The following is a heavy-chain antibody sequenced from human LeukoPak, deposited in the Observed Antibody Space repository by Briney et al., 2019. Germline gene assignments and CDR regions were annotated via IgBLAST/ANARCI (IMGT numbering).Heavy chain of an antibody. Sequence: GESLKISCKGSGYDFTTYYVGWVRQMSGKGLEWMGIIYPGDSDTRYSPSFQGQVTITADKSVTTAYLQWSSLTASDTAMYYCARFPTDSSTLFDYWGQGTLVTVSS. D-gene: IGHD6-13*01. J-gene: IGHJ4*02. CDR3: ARFPTDSSTLFDY. CDR2: IYPGDSDT. V-gene: IGHV5-51*01. CDR1: GYDFTTYY.